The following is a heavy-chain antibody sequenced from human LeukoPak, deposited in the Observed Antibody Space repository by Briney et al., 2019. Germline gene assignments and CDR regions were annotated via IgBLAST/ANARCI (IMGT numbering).Heavy chain of an antibody. CDR3: ARVFHDSSGYPFDY. J-gene: IGHJ4*02. CDR1: GGSISSSSYY. CDR2: IYYSGST. D-gene: IGHD3-22*01. Sequence: SETPSLTCIVPGGSISSSSYYSGWIRQPPGKGLEWLGSIYYSGSTYYNPSLKSRVTISVDTSKNQFSLKLSSVTAADTAVYYCARVFHDSSGYPFDYWGQGTLVTVSS. V-gene: IGHV4-39*07.